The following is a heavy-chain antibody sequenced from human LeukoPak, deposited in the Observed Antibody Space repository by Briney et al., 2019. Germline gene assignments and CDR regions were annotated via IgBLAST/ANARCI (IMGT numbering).Heavy chain of an antibody. D-gene: IGHD3-16*01. V-gene: IGHV3-48*03. CDR2: ITSSGSTI. CDR3: ARLGGGSSRLFEY. J-gene: IGHJ4*02. Sequence: PGGSLRLSCAASGFSFSRSEMNWVRQAPGKGLEWVSYITSSGSTIPYADSVKGRFTISRDNAKNSLFLQMNSLRAEDTAVYYCARLGGGSSRLFEYWGQGALVTVSS. CDR1: GFSFSRSE.